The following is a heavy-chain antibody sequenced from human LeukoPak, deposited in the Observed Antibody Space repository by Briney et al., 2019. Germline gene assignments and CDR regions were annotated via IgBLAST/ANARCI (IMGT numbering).Heavy chain of an antibody. CDR1: GFTFSSYG. CDR3: ARDEIVVVAVTVEYYYYMDV. J-gene: IGHJ6*03. D-gene: IGHD2-15*01. V-gene: IGHV3-21*01. Sequence: GGSLRLSCAASGFTFSSYGMHWVRQAPGKGLEWVSSISASGYMYHADSVKGRFTIARDNARNSLYLQMNSLRAEDTAVYYCARDEIVVVAVTVEYYYYMDVWGTGTTVTVSS. CDR2: ISASGYM.